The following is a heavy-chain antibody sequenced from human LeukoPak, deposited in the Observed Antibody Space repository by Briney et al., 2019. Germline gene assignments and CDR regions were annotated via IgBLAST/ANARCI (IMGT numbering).Heavy chain of an antibody. CDR1: GFTFTNHP. CDR3: VKNRKPYYYDILTDYLYVFDI. D-gene: IGHD3-9*01. Sequence: PGGSLRLSCAASGFTFTNHPMHWVRQASGKRLEYVSAISPSGDWTWYADSVRGRFSISRDNSKNTLHLQMDSLRPDDTAVCYCVKNRKPYYYDILTDYLYVFDIWGQGTMVIVSS. CDR2: ISPSGDWT. V-gene: IGHV3-64*02. J-gene: IGHJ3*02.